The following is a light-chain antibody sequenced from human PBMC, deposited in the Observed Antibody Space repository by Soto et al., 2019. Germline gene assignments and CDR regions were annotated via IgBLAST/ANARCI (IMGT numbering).Light chain of an antibody. Sequence: QSALTQPASVSGSPGQSITISCTGTTSDFGSYEFVSWYQQHPGKAPKLMIYETSKRPSGLSNRFSGSKSGNTASLTISGLQAEDEADYYCCSYAGTTSVAFGGGTKVTVL. J-gene: IGLJ3*02. CDR1: TSDFGSYEF. V-gene: IGLV2-23*01. CDR2: ETS. CDR3: CSYAGTTSVA.